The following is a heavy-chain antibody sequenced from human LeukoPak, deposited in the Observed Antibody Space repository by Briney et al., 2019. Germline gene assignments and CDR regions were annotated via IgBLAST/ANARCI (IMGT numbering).Heavy chain of an antibody. V-gene: IGHV3-15*01. J-gene: IGHJ4*02. CDR2: IKGKTDGGTT. CDR3: ARDHSGSQTDY. CDR1: GFTFINAW. D-gene: IGHD1-26*01. Sequence: GESLRLSCAASGFTFINAWMNWVRQAPGKGLEWVGRIKGKTDGGTTDYAAPVTGRFTISRDDSKNTLYLQMNSLRVEDTAVYYCARDHSGSQTDYWGQGTLVTVSS.